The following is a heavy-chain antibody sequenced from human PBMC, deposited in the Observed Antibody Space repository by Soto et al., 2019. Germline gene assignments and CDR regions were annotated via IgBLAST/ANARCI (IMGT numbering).Heavy chain of an antibody. CDR1: GGSISSYY. CDR2: IYYSGST. J-gene: IGHJ4*02. V-gene: IGHV4-59*12. CDR3: ATRAGYCTGGSCYDY. D-gene: IGHD2-8*02. Sequence: PSETLSLTCTVSGGSISSYYWSWIRQPPGKGLEWIGYIYYSGSTNYNPSLKSRVTISVDTSKNQFSLQLSSVTAADTAVYYCATRAGYCTGGSCYDYWGQGTLVTVSS.